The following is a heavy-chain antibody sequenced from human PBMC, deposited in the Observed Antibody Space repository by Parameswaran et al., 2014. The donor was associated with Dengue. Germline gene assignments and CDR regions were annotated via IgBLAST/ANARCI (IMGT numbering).Heavy chain of an antibody. Sequence: SWVRQAPGQGLEWMGRIIPILGIANYAQKFQGRVTITADKSTSTAYMELSSLRSEDTAVYYCARLDSRWGFDYWGQGTLVTVSS. CDR3: ARLDSRWGFDY. D-gene: IGHD3-22*01. V-gene: IGHV1-69*02. CDR2: IIPILGIA. J-gene: IGHJ4*02.